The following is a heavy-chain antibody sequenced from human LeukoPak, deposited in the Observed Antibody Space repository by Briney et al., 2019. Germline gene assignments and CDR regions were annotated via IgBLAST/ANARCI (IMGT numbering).Heavy chain of an antibody. CDR3: ARENGIVGDTGYFDY. CDR2: IYYSGST. J-gene: IGHJ4*02. Sequence: MASETLSLTCTVSGGSISSYYWSWIRQPPGKGLGWIGYIYYSGSTNYNPSLKSRVTISVDTSKNQFSLKLSSVTAADTAVYYCARENGIVGDTGYFDYWGQGTLVTVSS. V-gene: IGHV4-59*12. D-gene: IGHD1-26*01. CDR1: GGSISSYY.